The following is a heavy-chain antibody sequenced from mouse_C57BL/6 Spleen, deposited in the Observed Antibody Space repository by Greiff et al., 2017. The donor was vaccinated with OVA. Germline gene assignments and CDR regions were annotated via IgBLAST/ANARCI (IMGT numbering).Heavy chain of an antibody. J-gene: IGHJ2*01. V-gene: IGHV5-12*01. D-gene: IGHD1-1*01. CDR3: ARGYYGPFDY. CDR2: ISNGGGST. CDR1: GFTFSDYS. Sequence: EVQLLASGGGLVQPGGSLKLSCAASGFTFSDYSMYWVRQTPEQRLEWVAYISNGGGSTYYPDTVKGRFTISRDNATTTLYLQMSRLKSEDTAMYYCARGYYGPFDYWGQGTTLTVSS.